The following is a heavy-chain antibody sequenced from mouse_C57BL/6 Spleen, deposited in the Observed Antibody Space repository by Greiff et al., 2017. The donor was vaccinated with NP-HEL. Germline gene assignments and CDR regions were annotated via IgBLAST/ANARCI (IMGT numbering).Heavy chain of an antibody. CDR1: GYTFTSYG. Sequence: QVQLQQSGAELARPGASVKLSCKASGYTFTSYGISWVKQRTGQGLEWIGEIYPRSGNTYYNEKFKGKATLTADKSSSTAYIELRSLTSEDSAVYFCARSHYYGSSSYYAMDYWGQGTSVTVSS. D-gene: IGHD1-1*01. CDR2: IYPRSGNT. V-gene: IGHV1-81*01. CDR3: ARSHYYGSSSYYAMDY. J-gene: IGHJ4*01.